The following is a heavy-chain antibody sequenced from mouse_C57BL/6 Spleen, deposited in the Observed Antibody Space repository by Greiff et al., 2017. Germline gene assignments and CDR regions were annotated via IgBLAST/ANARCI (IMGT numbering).Heavy chain of an antibody. CDR1: GYTFTSYS. J-gene: IGHJ2*01. V-gene: IGHV1-64*01. Sequence: QVQLQQSGAELVKPGASVKLSCKASGYTFTSYSMHWVKQRPGQGLEWIGMIHPNSGSTNYNEKFKSKATLTVDKSSSTAYMQLSSLTSEDSAVYYCAREFGAYGSGYWGQGTTLTVSS. D-gene: IGHD1-1*01. CDR3: AREFGAYGSGY. CDR2: IHPNSGST.